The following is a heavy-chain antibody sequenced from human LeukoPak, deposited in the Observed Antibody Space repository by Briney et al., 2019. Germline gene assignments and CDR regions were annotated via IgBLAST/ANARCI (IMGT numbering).Heavy chain of an antibody. CDR1: GFTFDDYA. CDR2: ISWNSGSI. Sequence: GGSLRLSCAASGFTFDDYAMHWVRQAPGKGLEWVSGISWNSGSIGYADSVKGRFTISRDNAKNTLYLQLNSLRTEDTAVYYCAKDLGTIFDVVNYHFDYWGQGTLVTVSS. D-gene: IGHD3-3*01. J-gene: IGHJ4*02. CDR3: AKDLGTIFDVVNYHFDY. V-gene: IGHV3-9*01.